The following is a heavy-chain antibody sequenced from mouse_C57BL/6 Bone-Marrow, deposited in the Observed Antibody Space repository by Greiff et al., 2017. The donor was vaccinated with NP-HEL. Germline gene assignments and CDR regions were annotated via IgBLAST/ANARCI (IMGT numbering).Heavy chain of an antibody. CDR3: TTGCAMDY. CDR1: GFNIKDDY. V-gene: IGHV14-4*01. CDR2: IDPENGDT. J-gene: IGHJ4*01. Sequence: EVQLQQSGAELVRLGASVKLSCTASGFNIKDDYMHWVKQRPEQGLEWIGWIDPENGDTEYASKFQGKATITADTSSNTAYLQLSSLTSEDTAVYYCTTGCAMDYWGQGTSVTVSS.